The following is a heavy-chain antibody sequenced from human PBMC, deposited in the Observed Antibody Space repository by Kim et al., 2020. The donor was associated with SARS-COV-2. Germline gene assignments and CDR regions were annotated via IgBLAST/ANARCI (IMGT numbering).Heavy chain of an antibody. D-gene: IGHD3-10*01. J-gene: IGHJ4*02. CDR1: GGTFSSYA. CDR3: ARGKDYYGSGSYWNY. V-gene: IGHV1-69*13. Sequence: SVKVSCKASGGTFSSYAISWVRQAPGQGLEWMGGIIPIFGTANYAQKFQGRVTITADESTSTAYMELSSLRSEDTAGYYCARGKDYYGSGSYWNYWGQGTLVTVSS. CDR2: IIPIFGTA.